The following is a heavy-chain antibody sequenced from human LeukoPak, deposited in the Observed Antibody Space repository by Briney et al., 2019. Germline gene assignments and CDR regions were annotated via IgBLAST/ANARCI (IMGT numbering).Heavy chain of an antibody. Sequence: SVKVSCKASGGTFSSYAISWVRQAPGQGLEWMGGIIPIFGTANYAQKFQGRVTITADKSTSTACMGLSSLRSEDTAVFYCARGYCSGGSCYSDAFDIWGQGTMVTVSS. CDR1: GGTFSSYA. V-gene: IGHV1-69*06. J-gene: IGHJ3*02. CDR3: ARGYCSGGSCYSDAFDI. CDR2: IIPIFGTA. D-gene: IGHD2-15*01.